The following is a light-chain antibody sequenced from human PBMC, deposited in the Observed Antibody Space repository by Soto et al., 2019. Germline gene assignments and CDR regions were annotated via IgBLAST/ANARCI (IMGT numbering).Light chain of an antibody. CDR3: CSYTSSSTLI. CDR2: DVT. Sequence: QSALTRPASVSGSPGQSITISCSGTSSDVGGYNSVSWYQQHPGKAPKLMIYDVTNRPSGVSNRFSASKSGNTASLTISGLQAEDDADYYCCSYTSSSTLIFGGGTKLTVL. V-gene: IGLV2-14*01. J-gene: IGLJ2*01. CDR1: SSDVGGYNS.